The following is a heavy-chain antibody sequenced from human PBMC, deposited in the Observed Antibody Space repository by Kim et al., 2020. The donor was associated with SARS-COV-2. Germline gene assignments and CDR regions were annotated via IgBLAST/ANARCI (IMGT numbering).Heavy chain of an antibody. CDR2: ISYDGSNK. Sequence: GGSLRLSCAASGFTFSSYGMHWVRQAPGKGLEWVAVISYDGSNKYYADSVKGRFTISRDNSKNTLYLQMNSLRAEDTAVYYCAKDSAYYDFWSGYSPWRDYYYYYGMDVWGQGTTVTVSS. CDR1: GFTFSSYG. D-gene: IGHD3-3*01. V-gene: IGHV3-30*18. CDR3: AKDSAYYDFWSGYSPWRDYYYYYGMDV. J-gene: IGHJ6*02.